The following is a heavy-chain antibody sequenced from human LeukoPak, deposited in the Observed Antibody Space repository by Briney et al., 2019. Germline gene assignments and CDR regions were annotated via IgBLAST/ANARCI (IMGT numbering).Heavy chain of an antibody. CDR2: INPNSGGT. CDR3: ARGGIAAPPGYYYMDV. Sequence: ASVKVSCTASGYTFTGYYMHWVRQAPGQGHEWMGWINPNSGGTNYAQKFQGRVTMTRDTSISTAYMELSRLRSDDTAVYYCARGGIAAPPGYYYMDVWGKGTTVTVSS. V-gene: IGHV1-2*02. CDR1: GYTFTGYY. D-gene: IGHD6-13*01. J-gene: IGHJ6*03.